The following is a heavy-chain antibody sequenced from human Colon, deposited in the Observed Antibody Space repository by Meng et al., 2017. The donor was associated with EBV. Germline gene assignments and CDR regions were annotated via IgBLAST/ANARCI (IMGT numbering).Heavy chain of an antibody. CDR1: GGSISNSDW. J-gene: IGHJ4*02. CDR3: ARVRVIPAAVGFDY. D-gene: IGHD2-2*01. Sequence: VQLQEAGPGLVEPSGTLSLTCAVSGGSISNSDWWSWVRQPPGKGLEWIGEIYRGGGTNYNPSFKSRVTISVDTSNNHFSLKLSYVTAADTAVYYCARVRVIPAAVGFDYWGQGTLVTVSS. CDR2: IYRGGGT. V-gene: IGHV4-4*02.